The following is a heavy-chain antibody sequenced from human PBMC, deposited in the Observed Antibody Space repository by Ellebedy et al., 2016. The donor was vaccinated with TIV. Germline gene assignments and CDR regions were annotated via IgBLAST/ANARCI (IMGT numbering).Heavy chain of an antibody. J-gene: IGHJ4*02. V-gene: IGHV3-21*01. CDR2: ISSSSSYT. CDR1: GFTFSSYS. Sequence: GESLKISXAASGFTFSSYSMNWVRQAPGKGLEWVSSISSSSSYTNYADSVKGRFTISRDNAKNSLYLQMNSLRAEDTAVYYCARSPRSYDSSGYYLDYWGQGTLVTVSS. CDR3: ARSPRSYDSSGYYLDY. D-gene: IGHD3-22*01.